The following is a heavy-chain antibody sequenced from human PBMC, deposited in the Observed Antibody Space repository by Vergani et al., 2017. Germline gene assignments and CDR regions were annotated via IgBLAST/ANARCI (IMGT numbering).Heavy chain of an antibody. D-gene: IGHD3-9*01. CDR1: GYTFSNYY. V-gene: IGHV1-46*03. CDR3: AGGDYGSLTGYRY. J-gene: IGHJ4*02. Sequence: QVQVVQSGAVVKKSGASVKVSCKTSGYTFSNYYMHWVRQAPGQGLEWMGIINPSGGHTNYAQKFQGRVTMTRDTSTSTVYMELSSLRSEDTAIYYCAGGDYGSLTGYRYWGQGTLVTVSA. CDR2: INPSGGHT.